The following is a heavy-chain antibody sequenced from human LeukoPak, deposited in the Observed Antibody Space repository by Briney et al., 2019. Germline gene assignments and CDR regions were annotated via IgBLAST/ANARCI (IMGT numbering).Heavy chain of an antibody. CDR2: INTDGTVT. D-gene: IGHD6-19*01. CDR3: ATKQWLAPPPDS. Sequence: GGSLRLSCAASGFTFSKYWMLWVRQAPGKGLESFSRINTDGTVTTYADSVKGRFTVSRDNADNTMFLQMNSVRDEDTAVYYCATKQWLAPPPDSWGQGTPVTVSS. V-gene: IGHV3-74*01. CDR1: GFTFSKYW. J-gene: IGHJ4*02.